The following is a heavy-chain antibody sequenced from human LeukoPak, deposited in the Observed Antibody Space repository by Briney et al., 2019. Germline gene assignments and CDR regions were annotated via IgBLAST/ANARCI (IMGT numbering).Heavy chain of an antibody. V-gene: IGHV4-34*01. J-gene: IGHJ4*02. D-gene: IGHD2-15*01. Sequence: PSETLSLTCAVSGGSLSGYYWTWIRQTPGKGLEWIGEINYSGNTNYNRSLKSRVTISADTSKNQFSLSLSSVTAADTAVYYCARRGTAYCRGGNCYSDKYFDYWGQGTQVTVSS. CDR2: INYSGNT. CDR1: GGSLSGYY. CDR3: ARRGTAYCRGGNCYSDKYFDY.